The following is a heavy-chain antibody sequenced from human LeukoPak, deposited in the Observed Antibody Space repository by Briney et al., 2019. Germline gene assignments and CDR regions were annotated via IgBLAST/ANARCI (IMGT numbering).Heavy chain of an antibody. CDR1: GYTFTGYY. D-gene: IGHD6-13*01. Sequence: ASVKVSCKASGYTFTGYYMHWVRQAPGQGLEGMGWINPNSGGTNYAQKFQGRVTMTRDMSTSTVYMELSSMRSEDTAVYYCARDLPWGGIAAAGTHDYYYMDVWGKGTTVTVSS. J-gene: IGHJ6*03. CDR3: ARDLPWGGIAAAGTHDYYYMDV. V-gene: IGHV1-2*02. CDR2: INPNSGGT.